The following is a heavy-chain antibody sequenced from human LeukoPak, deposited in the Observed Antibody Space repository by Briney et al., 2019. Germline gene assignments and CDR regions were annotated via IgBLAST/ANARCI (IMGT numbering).Heavy chain of an antibody. CDR2: ISYSGTT. Sequence: SETLSLTCTVSGGSISSYYWSWIRQPPGKGLEWIGTISYSGTTYYSPSLKSRVTISLDTSKNQFSLKLSSVTAADTAIYYCARDFSSSSTVYYYYYMDVWGKGTTVTVSS. J-gene: IGHJ6*03. V-gene: IGHV4-59*12. CDR1: GGSISSYY. CDR3: ARDFSSSSTVYYYYYMDV. D-gene: IGHD6-6*01.